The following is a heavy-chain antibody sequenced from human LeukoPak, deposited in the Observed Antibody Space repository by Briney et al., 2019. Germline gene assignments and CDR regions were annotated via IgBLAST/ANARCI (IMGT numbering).Heavy chain of an antibody. Sequence: GGSLRLSCAASGFTVSSNYMSWVRQAPGKGLEWGSVIYSGGSTYYADSVKGRFTISRDNSKNTLYLQMNSLRAEDTAVYYCARYSSGWYYFDYWGQGTLVTVSS. CDR3: ARYSSGWYYFDY. V-gene: IGHV3-66*01. CDR1: GFTVSSNY. J-gene: IGHJ4*02. D-gene: IGHD6-19*01. CDR2: IYSGGST.